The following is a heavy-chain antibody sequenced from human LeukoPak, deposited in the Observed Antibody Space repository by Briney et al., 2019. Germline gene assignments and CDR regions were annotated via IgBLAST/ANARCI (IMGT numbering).Heavy chain of an antibody. CDR3: AKAATYFYGSVTYDWFES. V-gene: IGHV3-74*01. CDR1: GFTFSSYG. Sequence: GGSLRLSCAASGFTFSSYGMYWVRQAPGKGLEWVSRIESNGLTLYADSVRDRFTISRDNGKNTIYLQMNSLRVDDTAIYYCAKAATYFYGSVTYDWFESWGQGTLVTVSS. D-gene: IGHD3-10*01. CDR2: IESNGLT. J-gene: IGHJ5*01.